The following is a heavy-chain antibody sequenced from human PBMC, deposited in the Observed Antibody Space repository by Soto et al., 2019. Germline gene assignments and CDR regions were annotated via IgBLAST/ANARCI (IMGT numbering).Heavy chain of an antibody. CDR3: ARCRTIEARPGGHFDY. V-gene: IGHV1-69*01. CDR2: IIPIFGTA. CDR1: GGTFSSYA. D-gene: IGHD6-6*01. Sequence: QVQLVQSGAEVKKPGSSVKVSCKASGGTFSSYAISWVRQAPGQGLEWMGGIIPIFGTANYAQKFQGRVTITADEATSTAYMELSSLRSEDTSLYYCARCRTIEARPGGHFDYWGQGNLVTVYS. J-gene: IGHJ4*02.